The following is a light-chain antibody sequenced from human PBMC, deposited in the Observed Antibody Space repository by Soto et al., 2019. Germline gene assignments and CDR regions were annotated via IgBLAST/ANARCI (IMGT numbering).Light chain of an antibody. CDR2: KAS. J-gene: IGKJ1*01. Sequence: DIQMTPSPCTLAVSLGDRVTMTFRASQTISSWLAWYQQKPGKAPKLLIYKASTLKSGVPSRFSGSGSGTEFTLTISSLQPDDFATYYCQHYNSYSEAFGQGTKVDIK. CDR3: QHYNSYSEA. V-gene: IGKV1-5*03. CDR1: QTISSW.